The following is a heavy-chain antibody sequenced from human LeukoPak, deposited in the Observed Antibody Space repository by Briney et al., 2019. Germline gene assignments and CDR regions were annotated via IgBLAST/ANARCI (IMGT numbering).Heavy chain of an antibody. CDR2: INHSGST. D-gene: IGHD2-15*01. V-gene: IGHV4-34*01. CDR1: GGSFSGSY. Sequence: PSGTLSLTCAVSGGSFSGSYWSWVRQPPRTGLEWMGEINHSGSTNYNPSLKSRVTISVDTSKNQFSLKLSSVTAADTAVYYYAPGYCRGGSCVLIDYWGQGTLVTVSS. CDR3: APGYCRGGSCVLIDY. J-gene: IGHJ4*02.